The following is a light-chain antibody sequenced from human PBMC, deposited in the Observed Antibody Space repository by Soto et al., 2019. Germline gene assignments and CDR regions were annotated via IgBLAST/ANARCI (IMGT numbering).Light chain of an antibody. V-gene: IGLV1-40*01. CDR3: QSYDSGVTGSV. CDR2: ANI. Sequence: QSVLTQPPSVSGAPGQRVTISCTGSSSNIGAGYDVHWYQQRPGAAPKLLISANINRPSGVPDRFSGSKSGTSASLAITGLQPEDEADYYCQSYDSGVTGSVFGTGTKVTVL. J-gene: IGLJ1*01. CDR1: SSNIGAGYD.